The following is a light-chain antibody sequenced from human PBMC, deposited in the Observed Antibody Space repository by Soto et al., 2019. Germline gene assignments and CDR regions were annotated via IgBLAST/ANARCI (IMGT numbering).Light chain of an antibody. CDR3: ISYTGSSTSYV. V-gene: IGLV2-14*01. J-gene: IGLJ1*01. CDR2: EVS. CDR1: SSDVGSYDH. Sequence: QSVLTQPASVSGSPGQSITISCSGTSSDVGSYDHVAWYQQFPGKTPKLMIYEVSNRPSGVSSRFSGSKSGNTASLTISGLQAEDEADYYCISYTGSSTSYVFGIGTKVTVL.